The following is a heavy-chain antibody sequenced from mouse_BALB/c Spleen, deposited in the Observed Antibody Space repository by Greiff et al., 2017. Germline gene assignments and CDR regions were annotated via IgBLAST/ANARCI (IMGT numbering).Heavy chain of an antibody. D-gene: IGHD6-1*01. CDR2: INSNGGST. CDR3: ARQGVPYWYFDV. J-gene: IGHJ1*01. CDR1: GFTFSSYY. Sequence: EVQLVESGGGLVKLGGSLKLSCAASGFTFSSYYMSWVRQTPEKRLELVAAINSNGGSTYYPDTVKGRFTISRDNAKNTLYLQMSSLKSEDTALYYCARQGVPYWYFDVWGAGTTVTVSS. V-gene: IGHV5-6-2*01.